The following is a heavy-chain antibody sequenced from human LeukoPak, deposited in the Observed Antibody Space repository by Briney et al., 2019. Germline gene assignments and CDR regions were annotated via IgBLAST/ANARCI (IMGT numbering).Heavy chain of an antibody. V-gene: IGHV1-18*01. Sequence: ASVKVSCKASGYTFTSYGISWVRQAPGQGLEWMGWISAYNGNTNYAQKLQGRVTMTTDTSTSTAYMELRSLGSDDTAVYYCARDVLAYYYDSSGYYPLGRWGQGTLVTVSS. J-gene: IGHJ4*02. CDR3: ARDVLAYYYDSSGYYPLGR. D-gene: IGHD3-22*01. CDR2: ISAYNGNT. CDR1: GYTFTSYG.